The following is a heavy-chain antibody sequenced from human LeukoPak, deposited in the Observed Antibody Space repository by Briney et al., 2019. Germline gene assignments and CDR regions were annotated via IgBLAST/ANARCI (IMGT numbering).Heavy chain of an antibody. CDR3: ARGDYGYSSGWSKTPDY. CDR2: IYTSGTI. Sequence: PSETLSLTCTVSGGSISSYYWSWIRQPAGTALEWIGRIYTSGTITYNPSLKSRVTMSVDTSKNQFSLKLSSVTAADTAVYYCARGDYGYSSGWSKTPDYWGQGTLVTVSS. V-gene: IGHV4-4*07. J-gene: IGHJ4*02. D-gene: IGHD6-19*01. CDR1: GGSISSYY.